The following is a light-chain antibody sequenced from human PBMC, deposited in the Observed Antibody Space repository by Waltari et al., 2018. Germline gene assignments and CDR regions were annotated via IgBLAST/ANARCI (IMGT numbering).Light chain of an antibody. CDR3: QSYDSSSQV. CDR1: SGSVASSY. Sequence: NFMLTQPHSVSESPGKTVTLSCTRSSGSVASSYVQWYQQRPGSAPTIVIYEHNHRPSGVPARFSGSIDSSSNSASLTISGLTTEDEADYYCQSYDSSSQVFGGGTRLTVL. V-gene: IGLV6-57*03. J-gene: IGLJ3*02. CDR2: EHN.